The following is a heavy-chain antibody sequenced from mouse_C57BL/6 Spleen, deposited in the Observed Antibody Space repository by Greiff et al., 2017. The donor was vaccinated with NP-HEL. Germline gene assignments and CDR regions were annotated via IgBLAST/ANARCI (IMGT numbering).Heavy chain of an antibody. Sequence: VQLQQSGAELVRPGTSVKVSCKASGYAFTNYLIEWVKQRPGQGLEWIGVINPGSGGTNYNEKFKGKATLTADKSSSTAYMQLSSLTSEDSAVYFCARGRLNYYGSDVWGTGTTVTVSS. J-gene: IGHJ1*03. CDR1: GYAFTNYL. D-gene: IGHD1-1*01. CDR2: INPGSGGT. V-gene: IGHV1-54*01. CDR3: ARGRLNYYGSDV.